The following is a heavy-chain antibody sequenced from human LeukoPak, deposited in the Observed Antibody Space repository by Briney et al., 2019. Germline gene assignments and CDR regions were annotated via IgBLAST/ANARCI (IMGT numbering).Heavy chain of an antibody. CDR1: GDSSSSYY. CDR3: ARGHPSYYYDMVFNY. D-gene: IGHD3-22*01. Sequence: KPSETLSLTCTVSGDSSSSYYWTWIRQSPGKGLEWIGYIYDTGSAKYNPSLNSRGTISLDTSKNQFSLKLSSVTAADTAVYYCARGHPSYYYDMVFNYWGQGTLVTVSS. CDR2: IYDTGSA. J-gene: IGHJ4*02. V-gene: IGHV4-59*12.